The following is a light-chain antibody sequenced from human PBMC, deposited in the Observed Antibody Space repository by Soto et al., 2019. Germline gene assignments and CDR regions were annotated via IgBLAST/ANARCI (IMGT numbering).Light chain of an antibody. V-gene: IGLV2-14*01. CDR2: GVS. CDR3: SSYTSSSTVV. J-gene: IGLJ2*01. Sequence: QSALTQPASVSGSPGQSITISCTGSSSDVGGYNYVSWYQEHPGKAPKLMIYGVSNRPSGVSNRFSGSKSGNTASLTISGLQAEDEADYYCSSYTSSSTVVFGGATKLTVL. CDR1: SSDVGGYNY.